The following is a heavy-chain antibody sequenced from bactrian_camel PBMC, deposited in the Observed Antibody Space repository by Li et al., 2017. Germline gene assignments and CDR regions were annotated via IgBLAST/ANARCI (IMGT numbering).Heavy chain of an antibody. CDR3: ATDGAVAPVGPLSWWSGPNY. Sequence: VQLVESGGGEVQAGGSLKLSCAPSGYRYNSNCFGWLRQAPGKQREGIAAIYQGGGSRYYADSVKDRFTISHDIAKKMLNLRIESAKVEDTAMYFCATDGAVAPVGPLSWWSGPNYWGQGTQVTVS. CDR2: IYQGGGSR. D-gene: IGHD2*01. V-gene: IGHV3S54*01. CDR1: GYRYNSNC. J-gene: IGHJ4*01.